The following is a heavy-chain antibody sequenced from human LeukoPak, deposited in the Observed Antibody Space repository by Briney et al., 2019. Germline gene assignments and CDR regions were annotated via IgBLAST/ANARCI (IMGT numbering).Heavy chain of an antibody. Sequence: SETLSLTCTVSGGSISSYYWSWIRQPPGKGLEWIGYIYYSGSTNYNPSLKSRVTISVDTSKNQFSLNLSSVTAADTAVYYCARRVGISDCFDYWGQGTLVTVSS. CDR3: ARRVGISDCFDY. CDR1: GGSISSYY. CDR2: IYYSGST. J-gene: IGHJ4*02. V-gene: IGHV4-59*08. D-gene: IGHD2-21*02.